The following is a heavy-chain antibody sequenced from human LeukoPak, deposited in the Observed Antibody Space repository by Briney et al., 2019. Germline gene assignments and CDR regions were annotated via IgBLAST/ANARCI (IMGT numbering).Heavy chain of an antibody. J-gene: IGHJ4*02. Sequence: SETLSLTCTVSGGSISSGGYYWSWIRQHPGKGLEWIGYIYYSGSTYYNPSLKSRVTISVDTSKNQFSLKLSSVTAADTAVYYCARGVTLLWFGELGNFDYWGQGTLVTVSS. CDR1: GGSISSGGYY. D-gene: IGHD3-10*01. CDR3: ARGVTLLWFGELGNFDY. V-gene: IGHV4-31*03. CDR2: IYYSGST.